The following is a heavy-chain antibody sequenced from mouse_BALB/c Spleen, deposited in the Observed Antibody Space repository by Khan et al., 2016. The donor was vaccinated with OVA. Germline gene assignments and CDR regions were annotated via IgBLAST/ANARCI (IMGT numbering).Heavy chain of an antibody. CDR1: GYTFTDFT. CDR3: TRGGGGNRFVY. Sequence: QMQLEESGAELVRPGVSVKISCKGSGYTFTDFTMHWVKQSHAKSLEWIGVISTYYGDVTYNQKFKGKATLTVDKSSSTAYMELARLTSEDSAVYYFTRGGGGNRFVYGGQGTLVTVSA. CDR2: ISTYYGDV. J-gene: IGHJ3*01. V-gene: IGHV1S137*01.